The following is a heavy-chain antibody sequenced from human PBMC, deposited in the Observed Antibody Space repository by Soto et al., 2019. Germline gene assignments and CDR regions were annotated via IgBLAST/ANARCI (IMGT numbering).Heavy chain of an antibody. V-gene: IGHV3-7*05. CDR3: ARLGGYSRYEDAY. Sequence: GGSLRLSCAASRFAFSTYWMTWVRQTPGKRLEWLANIKQDGSETNHVDSVRGRFSISRDNAKNSLYLQMNSLSAEDTAVYYCARLGGYSRYEDAYSGQGTLDPVSS. J-gene: IGHJ1*01. D-gene: IGHD5-12*01. CDR2: IKQDGSET. CDR1: RFAFSTYW.